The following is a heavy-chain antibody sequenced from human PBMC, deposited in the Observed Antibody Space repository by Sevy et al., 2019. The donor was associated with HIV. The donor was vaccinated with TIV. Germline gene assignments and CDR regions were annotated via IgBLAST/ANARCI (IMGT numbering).Heavy chain of an antibody. J-gene: IGHJ2*01. V-gene: IGHV4-34*01. D-gene: IGHD2-2*02. CDR1: GGSFSGYY. CDR3: ARGLDIVVVPAAIPFRHWYFDL. Sequence: SETLSLTCAVYGGSFSGYYWSWIRQPPGKGLEWIGEINHSGSTNYNPSLKSRVTISVDTSKNQFSLRLSSVTAADTAVYYCARGLDIVVVPAAIPFRHWYFDLWGRGTLVTVSS. CDR2: INHSGST.